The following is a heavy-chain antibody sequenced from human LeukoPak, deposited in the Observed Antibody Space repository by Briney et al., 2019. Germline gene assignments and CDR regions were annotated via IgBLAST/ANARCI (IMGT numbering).Heavy chain of an antibody. CDR2: IYYSGST. CDR1: GDSVSSGSYY. Sequence: SETLSLTCTVSGDSVSSGSYYWSWLRQPPGKGLEWIGYIYYSGSTNYNPSLKSRVTMSVDTSRNQFSLKLSSVTAADTAAYYCARDRDCSGGSCYNTYYYYYGMDVWGQGTTVTVSS. V-gene: IGHV4-61*01. J-gene: IGHJ6*02. D-gene: IGHD2-15*01. CDR3: ARDRDCSGGSCYNTYYYYYGMDV.